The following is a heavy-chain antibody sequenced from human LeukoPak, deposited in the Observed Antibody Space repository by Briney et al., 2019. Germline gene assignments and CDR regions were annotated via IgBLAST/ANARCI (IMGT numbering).Heavy chain of an antibody. V-gene: IGHV4-59*01. D-gene: IGHD5-12*01. Sequence: PSETLSLTCTVSGGSISSYYWSWIRQPPGKGLEWIGYIYDSGSTNYNPSLKSRVTISVDTSKNQFSLKLSSVTAADTAVYYCARGGSGYDSCYYYGMDVWGQGTTVTVSS. CDR1: GGSISSYY. CDR3: ARGGSGYDSCYYYGMDV. J-gene: IGHJ6*02. CDR2: IYDSGST.